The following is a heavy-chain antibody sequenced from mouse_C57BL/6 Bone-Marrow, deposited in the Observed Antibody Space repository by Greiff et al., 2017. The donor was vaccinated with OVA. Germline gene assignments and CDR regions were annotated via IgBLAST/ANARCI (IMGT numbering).Heavy chain of an antibody. D-gene: IGHD2-14*01. CDR3: ARRGTPVPWYFDV. CDR1: GYTFTDYN. J-gene: IGHJ1*03. Sequence: EVQLQQSGPELVKPGASVKIPCKASGYTFTDYNMDWVKQSHGKSLEWIGDINPNNGGTIYNQKFKGKATLTVDKSSSTAYMELRSLTSEDTAVYYCARRGTPVPWYFDVWGTGTTVTVSS. V-gene: IGHV1-18*01. CDR2: INPNNGGT.